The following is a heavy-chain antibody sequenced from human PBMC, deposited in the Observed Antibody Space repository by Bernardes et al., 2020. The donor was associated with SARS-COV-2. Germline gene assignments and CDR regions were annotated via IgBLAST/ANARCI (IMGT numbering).Heavy chain of an antibody. D-gene: IGHD6-13*01. CDR1: GYSFTGYW. Sequence: GESLKISCKGSGYSFTGYWINWVRQMPGKGLEWMGKIDPGDSNNKYNPAFQGHVTISVDKSISTAYLQWSSLKASDSAMYYCARRPRGYSSTWYGFDYWGQGTLVTVSS. V-gene: IGHV5-10-1*01. CDR2: IDPGDSNN. J-gene: IGHJ4*02. CDR3: ARRPRGYSSTWYGFDY.